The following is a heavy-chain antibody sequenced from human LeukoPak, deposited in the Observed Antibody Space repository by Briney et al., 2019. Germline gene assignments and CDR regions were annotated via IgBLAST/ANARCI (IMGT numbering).Heavy chain of an antibody. Sequence: SETLSLTCAVYGGSFSGYYWSWLRQPPGKGLEWIGEINHSGSTNYNPSLKSRVTMSVDTSKNQFSLKLSSVTAADTAVYYCARGTSIYSSGWVFDYWGQGTLVTVSS. D-gene: IGHD6-19*01. CDR3: ARGTSIYSSGWVFDY. CDR2: INHSGST. J-gene: IGHJ4*02. CDR1: GGSFSGYY. V-gene: IGHV4-34*01.